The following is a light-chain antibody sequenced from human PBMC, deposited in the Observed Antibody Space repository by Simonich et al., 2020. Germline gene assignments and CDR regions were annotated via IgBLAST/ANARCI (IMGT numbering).Light chain of an antibody. CDR1: SSDVGSYNL. CDR2: EGS. V-gene: IGLV2-23*01. CDR3: CSYAGSSTLV. Sequence: QSALTQPASVSGSPGQSITISCTGTSSDVGSYNLVSWYQQHPGKAPKLMIYEGSTRPSGVANRCAGAKAGNTASLTISGLQAEEEADYYCCSYAGSSTLVFGGGTKLTVL. J-gene: IGLJ3*02.